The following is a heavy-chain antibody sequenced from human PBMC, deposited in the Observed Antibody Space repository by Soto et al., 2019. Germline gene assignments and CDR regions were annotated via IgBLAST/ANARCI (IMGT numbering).Heavy chain of an antibody. J-gene: IGHJ4*02. CDR1: RFTSIKLW. CDR3: ATINSFGSDY. D-gene: IGHD5-18*01. V-gene: IGHV3-74*01. CDR2: IYSDDGSGT. Sequence: GESXRLSCPPSRFTSIKLWMDWVRQAPGKGLVWVSHIYSDDGSGTTYADSVKGRFTISRNNAKSTVYLQMNSLRDEAKAVYYCATINSFGSDYWGRGTLVTVSS.